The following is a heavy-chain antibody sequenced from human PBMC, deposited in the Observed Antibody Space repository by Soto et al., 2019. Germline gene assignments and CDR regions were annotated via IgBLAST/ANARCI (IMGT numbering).Heavy chain of an antibody. J-gene: IGHJ5*01. CDR3: ARVCLGPRYMAAKGGFAL. CDR2: IIPGIGTA. Sequence: QVHLVQSGAEVKKPGTSVRVSCKASGGAVSDYVIAWVRQAPGQGPEWVGGIIPGIGTANYAQTFLGRVTMTADKSTNTHDQELNGMTEDDIALYYCARVCLGPRYMAAKGGFALWGQGTLVTVSS. D-gene: IGHD1-20*01. V-gene: IGHV1-69*06. CDR1: GGAVSDYV.